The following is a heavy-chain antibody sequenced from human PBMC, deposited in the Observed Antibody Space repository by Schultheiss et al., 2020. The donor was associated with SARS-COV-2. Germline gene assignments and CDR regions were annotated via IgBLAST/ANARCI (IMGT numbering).Heavy chain of an antibody. CDR2: IKQDGSEK. CDR3: ARDRNYYDSSGYSLGY. V-gene: IGHV3-7*01. D-gene: IGHD3-22*01. J-gene: IGHJ4*02. CDR1: GFTVSSNY. Sequence: GESLKISCAASGFTVSSNYMSWVRQAPGKGLEWVANIKQDGSEKYYVDSVKGRFTISRDNAKNSLYLQMNSLRAEDTAVYYCARDRNYYDSSGYSLGYWGQGGLVTVAS.